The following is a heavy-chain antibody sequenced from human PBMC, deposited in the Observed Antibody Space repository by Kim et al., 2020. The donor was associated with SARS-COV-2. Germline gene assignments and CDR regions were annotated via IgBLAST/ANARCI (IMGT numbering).Heavy chain of an antibody. CDR3: ARARREWLEYCYYGMDV. J-gene: IGHJ6*02. D-gene: IGHD6-19*01. V-gene: IGHV6-1*01. Sequence: SVKSRITINPDTSKNQFSLQLNSVTPEDTAVYYCARARREWLEYCYYGMDVWGQGTTVTVSS.